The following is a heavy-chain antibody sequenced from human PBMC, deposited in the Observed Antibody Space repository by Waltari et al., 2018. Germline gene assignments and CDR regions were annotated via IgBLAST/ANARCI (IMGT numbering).Heavy chain of an antibody. J-gene: IGHJ4*02. V-gene: IGHV1-2*02. CDR3: ARSYQSGSYSDY. Sequence: QVQLVQSGAEVKKPGASVKVSCKTSGYAFTSYYMRWVRQAPGQGLEWMGWIHPNSGGTNDAQRYQGRITMTRDTSSSTVYMELSRLISNDTAVYYCARSYQSGSYSDYWGQGTPVTVSS. CDR2: IHPNSGGT. CDR1: GYAFTSYY. D-gene: IGHD1-26*01.